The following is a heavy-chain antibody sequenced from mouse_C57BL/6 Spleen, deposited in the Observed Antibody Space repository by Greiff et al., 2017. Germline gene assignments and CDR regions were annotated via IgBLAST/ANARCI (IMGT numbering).Heavy chain of an antibody. D-gene: IGHD2-3*01. Sequence: VQLQQSGAELARPGASVKMFCKASGYTFTSYTMHWVKQRPGQGLEWIGYINPSSGYTKYNQKFKDKATLTADKSSSPAYMQLSSLTSEDSAVYYCARSRYDGYYEGVRYFGGWGTGTTVTVSS. J-gene: IGHJ1*03. CDR2: INPSSGYT. V-gene: IGHV1-4*01. CDR1: GYTFTSYT. CDR3: ARSRYDGYYEGVRYFGG.